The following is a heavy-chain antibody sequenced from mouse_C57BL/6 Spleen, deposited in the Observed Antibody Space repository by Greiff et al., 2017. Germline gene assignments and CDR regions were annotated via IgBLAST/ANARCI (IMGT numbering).Heavy chain of an antibody. D-gene: IGHD1-1*01. Sequence: DVKLVESGGDLVKPGGSLKLSCAACGFTFSSYGMSWVRQTPDKRLEWVATISSGGSYTYYPDSVKGRFTISRDNAKNTLYLQMSSLKSEDTAMYYCARHYYGSFDHWCQGTPLTVSS. CDR2: ISSGGSYT. V-gene: IGHV5-6*02. J-gene: IGHJ2*01. CDR3: ARHYYGSFDH. CDR1: GFTFSSYG.